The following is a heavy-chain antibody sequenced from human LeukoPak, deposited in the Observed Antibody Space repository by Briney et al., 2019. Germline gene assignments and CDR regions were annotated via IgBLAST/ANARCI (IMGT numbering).Heavy chain of an antibody. V-gene: IGHV3-33*01. J-gene: IGHJ3*02. CDR2: IWYDGSKK. CDR1: GFTFGNYG. D-gene: IGHD3-22*01. CDR3: ARRVNYDSRGYYYSGDAFDI. Sequence: GGSLRRACATSGFTFGNYGMQGVGQAPGKGLEWVAVIWYDGSKKYYADSVKGRFTISRDNSKNTLYLQMNSLRAEDTAVYYCARRVNYDSRGYYYSGDAFDIWGQGTMVTVSS.